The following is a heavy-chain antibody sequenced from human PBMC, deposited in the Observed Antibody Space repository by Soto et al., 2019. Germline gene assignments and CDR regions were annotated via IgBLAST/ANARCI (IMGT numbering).Heavy chain of an antibody. CDR3: ARDLTNRVLLWFGELSGVRDAFDI. J-gene: IGHJ3*02. Sequence: GGSLRLSCAASGFTFSSYSMNWVRQAPGKGLEWVSSISSSSSYIYYADSVKGRFTISRDNAKNSLYLQMNSLRAEDTAVYYCARDLTNRVLLWFGELSGVRDAFDIWGQGTMVTVSS. D-gene: IGHD3-10*01. CDR2: ISSSSSYI. V-gene: IGHV3-21*01. CDR1: GFTFSSYS.